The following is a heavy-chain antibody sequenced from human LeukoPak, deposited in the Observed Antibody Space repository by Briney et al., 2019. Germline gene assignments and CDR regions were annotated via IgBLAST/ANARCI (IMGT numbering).Heavy chain of an antibody. Sequence: GASVKVSCKASGYTFTSYDINWVRQATGQGLGWMGWMNPNSGNTGYAQKFQGRVTMTRNTSISTAYMELSSLRSEDTAVYYCASLSCGRHANDYWGQGTLVTVSS. D-gene: IGHD2-15*01. CDR2: MNPNSGNT. J-gene: IGHJ4*02. CDR3: ASLSCGRHANDY. V-gene: IGHV1-8*01. CDR1: GYTFTSYD.